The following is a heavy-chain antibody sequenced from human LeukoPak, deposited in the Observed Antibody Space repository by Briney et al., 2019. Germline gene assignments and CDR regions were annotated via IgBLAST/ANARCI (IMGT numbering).Heavy chain of an antibody. D-gene: IGHD5-24*01. CDR3: ARQMATILDGILDY. V-gene: IGHV3-30*04. CDR1: GFTFSNYA. CDR2: ISYDGTNK. J-gene: IGHJ4*02. Sequence: GGSLRLSCAASGFTFSNYAIHWVRQAPGKGLEWVSVISYDGTNKYYADSVKGRFTISRDNSKNTLYLQMNGLKTEDTALYYCARQMATILDGILDYWGQGTLVTVSS.